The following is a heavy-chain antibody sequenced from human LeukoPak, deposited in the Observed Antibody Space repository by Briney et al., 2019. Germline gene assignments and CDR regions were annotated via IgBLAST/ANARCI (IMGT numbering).Heavy chain of an antibody. D-gene: IGHD6-13*01. CDR2: INRDGGLT. V-gene: IGHV3-74*01. J-gene: IGHJ3*01. Sequence: TGGSLRLSCVASGFTFSENWMHWVRQAPGKGLAWVSHINRDGGLTNYADSVKGRFTNSRDNARNTVYLQMSSLRVEDTAIYFCAREEHRLAEAGTSAFDLGGQGTLVTVSP. CDR1: GFTFSENW. CDR3: AREEHRLAEAGTSAFDL.